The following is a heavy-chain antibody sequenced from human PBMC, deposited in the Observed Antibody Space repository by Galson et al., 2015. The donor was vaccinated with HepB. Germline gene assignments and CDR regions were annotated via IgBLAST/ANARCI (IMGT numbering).Heavy chain of an antibody. V-gene: IGHV3-21*01. CDR3: ARGSGYSSGPFDH. J-gene: IGHJ4*02. D-gene: IGHD5-18*01. CDR2: ITSGNNFR. Sequence: SLRLSCAASGFAFSNYTINWVRHTPGKGLEWVSSITSGNNFRYYADSMKGRVTISRDNAKKSLYLQMSSLRAEDTAVYYCARGSGYSSGPFDHWGQGTLVAISS. CDR1: GFAFSNYT.